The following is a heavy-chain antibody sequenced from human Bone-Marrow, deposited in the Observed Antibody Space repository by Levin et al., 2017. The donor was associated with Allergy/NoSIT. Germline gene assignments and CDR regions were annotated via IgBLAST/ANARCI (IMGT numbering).Heavy chain of an antibody. J-gene: IGHJ6*02. Sequence: LSLTCAASGFTFSDYYMSWIRQAPGKGLEWVSYISSSGSTIYYADSVKGRFTISRDNAKNSLYLQMNSLRAEDTAVYYCASYYYYGMDVWGQGTTVTVSS. CDR3: ASYYYYGMDV. CDR2: ISSSGSTI. V-gene: IGHV3-11*01. CDR1: GFTFSDYY.